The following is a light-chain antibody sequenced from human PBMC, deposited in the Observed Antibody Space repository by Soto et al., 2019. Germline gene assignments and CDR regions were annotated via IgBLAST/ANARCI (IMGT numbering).Light chain of an antibody. J-gene: IGKJ1*01. CDR3: QQYGGSTRT. V-gene: IGKV3-20*01. CDR2: GAS. CDR1: QSVTTQ. Sequence: IVLTPSPGTLSLSPGERATLSCRASQSVTTQLAWYQQKPGQAPRLIIHGASSRATGVPDRITGSGSGTDFTLSISRLEPEDFAVYYCQQYGGSTRTFGQGTKVDIK.